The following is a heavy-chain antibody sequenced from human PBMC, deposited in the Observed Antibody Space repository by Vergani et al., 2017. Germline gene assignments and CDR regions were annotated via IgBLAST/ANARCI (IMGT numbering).Heavy chain of an antibody. CDR2: ISSSSSYI. V-gene: IGHV3-21*01. Sequence: EVQLVESGGGLVKPGGSLRLSCAASGFTFSSYSMNWVRQAPGKGLEWVSSISSSSSYIDYADSVKGRFTISRDNAKNSLYLQMNSLRAEDTAVYYCAKDGRENSDYGYFDYWGQGTLVTVSS. J-gene: IGHJ4*02. D-gene: IGHD4-17*01. CDR3: AKDGRENSDYGYFDY. CDR1: GFTFSSYS.